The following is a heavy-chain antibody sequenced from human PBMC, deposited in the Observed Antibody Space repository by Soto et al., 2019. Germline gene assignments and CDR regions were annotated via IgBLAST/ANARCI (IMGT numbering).Heavy chain of an antibody. J-gene: IGHJ6*03. CDR2: ISGSGGST. CDR3: AKPRYCSGGSCYPKLTYYYYYMDV. D-gene: IGHD2-15*01. Sequence: EVQLLESGGGLVQPGGSLRLSCAASGFTFSSYAMSWVRQAPGKGLEWVSAISGSGGSTYYADSVKGRFTISRDNSKNTLYLQMNSLRAEDTVVYYCAKPRYCSGGSCYPKLTYYYYYMDVWGKGTTVTVSS. V-gene: IGHV3-23*01. CDR1: GFTFSSYA.